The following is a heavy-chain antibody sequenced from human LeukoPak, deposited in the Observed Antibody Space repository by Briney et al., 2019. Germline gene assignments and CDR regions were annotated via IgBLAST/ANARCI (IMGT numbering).Heavy chain of an antibody. CDR1: GYTFTTYG. V-gene: IGHV1-18*01. CDR3: ARPDGRGWDALDY. D-gene: IGHD6-19*01. CDR2: ISTYNGNT. J-gene: IGHJ4*02. Sequence: ASVKVSCKPSGYTFTTYGISWVRQAPGQGLEWMGWISTYNGNTKYAQKIQGRVTMTTDTSTSTAYMELRSLRSDDTAVYYCARPDGRGWDALDYWGQGTLITVSS.